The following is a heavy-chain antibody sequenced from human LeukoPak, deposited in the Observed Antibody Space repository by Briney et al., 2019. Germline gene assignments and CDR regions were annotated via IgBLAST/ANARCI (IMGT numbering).Heavy chain of an antibody. CDR2: IYYSGST. D-gene: IGHD5-12*01. Sequence: TDTLSLTCGVSGGSITSTNYWTWIRQHPGKGLEWIGYIYYSGSTFYNPSLKSRVTISVDTSKNLFSLRLSSVTAADTAVYYCAREPRGGGYSFDYWGQGTLVTVSS. J-gene: IGHJ4*02. V-gene: IGHV4-31*11. CDR1: GGSITSTNY. CDR3: AREPRGGGYSFDY.